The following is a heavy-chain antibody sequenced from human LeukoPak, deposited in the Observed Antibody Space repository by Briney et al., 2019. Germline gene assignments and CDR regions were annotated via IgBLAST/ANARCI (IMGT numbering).Heavy chain of an antibody. J-gene: IGHJ3*02. V-gene: IGHV4-59*01. CDR1: VGSMNDDC. CDR2: NCYSGGT. Sequence: LETLSLTCTVSVGSMNDDCWRWSRQPPGKGLQWIWYNCYSGGTDYNPSLKSRVTISLDTSKSQFSLKMSSVTAADTAVYYCARWQEAWSAFNIGGQGTMVTVSS. CDR3: ARWQEAWSAFNI.